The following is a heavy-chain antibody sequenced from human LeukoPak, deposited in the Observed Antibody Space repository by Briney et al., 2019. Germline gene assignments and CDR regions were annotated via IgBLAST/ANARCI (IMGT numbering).Heavy chain of an antibody. D-gene: IGHD5-12*01. Sequence: GGSLRLSCTASGSTFSVYAMTWVRQPPAKGLDWVAGINGVGDSTHYAESVKGRFIISRDNPKNTLYLQMNRLRADDTAVYYCARDIGYHTFDYWGQGGLVTVSS. J-gene: IGHJ4*02. CDR2: INGVGDST. CDR3: ARDIGYHTFDY. V-gene: IGHV3-23*01. CDR1: GSTFSVYA.